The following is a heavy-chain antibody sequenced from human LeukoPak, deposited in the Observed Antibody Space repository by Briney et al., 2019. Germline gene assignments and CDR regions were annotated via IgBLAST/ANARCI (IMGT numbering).Heavy chain of an antibody. Sequence: ASVKVSCKASGYTFTRYDINWVRQAPGQGLEWMGWISTYNGNTNYAQKLQGRVTMTTDTSTSTAYMELRSLRSDDAAVYYCARDHPRIVGALGYWGQGTLVTVSS. V-gene: IGHV1-18*01. CDR1: GYTFTRYD. J-gene: IGHJ4*02. CDR2: ISTYNGNT. CDR3: ARDHPRIVGALGY. D-gene: IGHD1-26*01.